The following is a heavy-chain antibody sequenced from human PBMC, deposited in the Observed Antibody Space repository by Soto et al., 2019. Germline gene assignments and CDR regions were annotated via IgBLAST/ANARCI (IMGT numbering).Heavy chain of an antibody. Sequence: QVQLVESGGGLVKPGGSLRLSCAASGFTFSDSYMTWIRQAPGKGLEWISYISGSGDTIYYADSVKGRFTVSRDNAKNSLYLQMNSLRAEDTAVYDGASEPYYYASEYWGQGTLVTVSS. CDR1: GFTFSDSY. V-gene: IGHV3-11*01. CDR2: ISGSGDTI. D-gene: IGHD3-10*01. J-gene: IGHJ4*02. CDR3: ASEPYYYASEY.